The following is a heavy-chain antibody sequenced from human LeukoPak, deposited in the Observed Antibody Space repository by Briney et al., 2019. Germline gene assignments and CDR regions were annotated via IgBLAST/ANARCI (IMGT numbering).Heavy chain of an antibody. CDR3: ARAGGFFSPFGY. V-gene: IGHV4-31*01. J-gene: IGHJ4*02. D-gene: IGHD3-3*01. CDR1: GGSISSGGYY. Sequence: KTSETLSLTCTVSGGSISSGGYYWSWIRQHPGKGLEWIGYIYYSGSTYYNPSLKSQVTISVDTSKNQFSLKLSSVTAADTAVYYCARAGGFFSPFGYWGQGTLVTVSS. CDR2: IYYSGST.